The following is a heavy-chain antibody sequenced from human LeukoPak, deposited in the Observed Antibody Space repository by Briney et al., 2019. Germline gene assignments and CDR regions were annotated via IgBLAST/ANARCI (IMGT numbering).Heavy chain of an antibody. D-gene: IGHD4-23*01. V-gene: IGHV3-21*01. CDR1: GFTFSTYS. CDR2: ISPDSNYK. CDR3: VRGGGGNEFFDF. J-gene: IGHJ4*02. Sequence: TGGSLRLSCAASGFTFSTYSMNWLRLAPGKGLEWVSSISPDSNYKYYVDSVKGRFTISRDNAKSSLYLQMNSLRAEDTAVYYCVRGGGGNEFFDFWGQGTLVAVSS.